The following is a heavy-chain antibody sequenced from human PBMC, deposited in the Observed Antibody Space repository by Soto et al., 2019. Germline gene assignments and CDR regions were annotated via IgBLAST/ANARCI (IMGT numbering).Heavy chain of an antibody. CDR3: ARGRYCLTGRCFPNWFDS. J-gene: IGHJ5*01. D-gene: IGHD7-27*01. Sequence: TSETPSLTFSVSGDSISNLDYFLAWIRQPPGQALEYIGYIYKSATTYYNPSFESRVAISVDTSKSQFSLNVTSVTAADTAVYFCARGRYCLTGRCFPNWFDSWGQGALVTVS. CDR1: GDSISNLDYF. CDR2: IYKSATT. V-gene: IGHV4-30-4*01.